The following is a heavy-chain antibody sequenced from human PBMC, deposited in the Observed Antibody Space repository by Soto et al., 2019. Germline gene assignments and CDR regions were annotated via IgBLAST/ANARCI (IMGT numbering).Heavy chain of an antibody. J-gene: IGHJ4*02. CDR1: GYTFTGYY. V-gene: IGHV1-2*02. D-gene: IGHD3-22*01. Sequence: GASVKVSCKASGYTFTGYYMHWVRQAPGQGLEWMGWINPNSGGTNYAQKFQGRVTMTRDTSISTAYMELSRLRSDDTAVYYCARASGSSMIALSPFDYWGQGTLVTVSS. CDR2: INPNSGGT. CDR3: ARASGSSMIALSPFDY.